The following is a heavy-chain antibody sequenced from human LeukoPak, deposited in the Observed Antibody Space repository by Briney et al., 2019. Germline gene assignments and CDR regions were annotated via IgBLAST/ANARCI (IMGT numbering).Heavy chain of an antibody. CDR3: AGGHNYGSSGYSYGMDV. J-gene: IGHJ6*02. CDR1: GFTFSSYW. V-gene: IGHV3-7*01. D-gene: IGHD3-22*01. Sequence: PGGSLRPSCAASGFTFSSYWMSWVRQAPGKGLEWVANIKQDGSEKYYVDSVKGRFTISRDNAKNSLYLQMNSLRAEDTAVYYCAGGHNYGSSGYSYGMDVWGQGTTVTVSS. CDR2: IKQDGSEK.